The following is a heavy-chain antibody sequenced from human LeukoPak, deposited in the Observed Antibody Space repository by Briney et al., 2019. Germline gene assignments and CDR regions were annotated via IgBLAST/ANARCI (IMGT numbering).Heavy chain of an antibody. J-gene: IGHJ4*02. CDR2: ISAYNGNT. V-gene: IGHV1-18*01. CDR3: ARDRSYLVGATTSLLH. CDR1: GYTFTSYG. D-gene: IGHD1-26*01. Sequence: ASVKVSCKASGYTFTSYGISWVRQAPGQGLEWMGWISAYNGNTNYAQKLQGRVTMTTDTSTSTAYMELRSLRSDDTAVYYCARDRSYLVGATTSLLHWGQGTLVTVSS.